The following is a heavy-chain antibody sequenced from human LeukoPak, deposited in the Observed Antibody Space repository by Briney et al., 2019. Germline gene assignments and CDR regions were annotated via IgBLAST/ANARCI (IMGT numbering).Heavy chain of an antibody. CDR2: INPNSGGT. CDR1: GYTFTGYY. Sequence: ASAKVSCKASGYTFTGYYMHWVRQAPGQGLEWMGWINPNSGGTNYAQKFQGRVTMTRDTSISTAYMELSRLRSDDTAVYYCARADGYNTGVDYWGQGTLVTVSS. D-gene: IGHD5-24*01. CDR3: ARADGYNTGVDY. V-gene: IGHV1-2*02. J-gene: IGHJ4*02.